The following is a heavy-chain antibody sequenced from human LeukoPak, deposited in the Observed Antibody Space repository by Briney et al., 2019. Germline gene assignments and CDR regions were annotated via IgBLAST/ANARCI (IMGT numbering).Heavy chain of an antibody. CDR2: ISSSSSYI. CDR3: ARDGLSYYGSGSYYNVPQFDYYMDV. V-gene: IGHV3-21*01. Sequence: PGGSLRLSCAASGFTFSSYSMNWVRQAPGKGLEWVSSISSSSSYIYYADSVKGRFTISRDNAKNSLYLQMNSLRAEDTAVYYCARDGLSYYGSGSYYNVPQFDYYMDVWGKGTTVTISS. CDR1: GFTFSSYS. J-gene: IGHJ6*03. D-gene: IGHD3-10*01.